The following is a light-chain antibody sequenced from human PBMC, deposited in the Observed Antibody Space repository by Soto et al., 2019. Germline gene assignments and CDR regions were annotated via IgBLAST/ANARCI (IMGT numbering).Light chain of an antibody. CDR1: QGIGND. Sequence: DIQITQSASSVSASVGDRVTITCRASQGIGNDLGWYQQRPGKAPKRLIYAASSLQSGVPSRFSGSGSGSEFTLTISSLQPEDFATYYCQQLNSYPRGLTFGGGTKVDIK. J-gene: IGKJ4*01. V-gene: IGKV1-17*01. CDR2: AAS. CDR3: QQLNSYPRGLT.